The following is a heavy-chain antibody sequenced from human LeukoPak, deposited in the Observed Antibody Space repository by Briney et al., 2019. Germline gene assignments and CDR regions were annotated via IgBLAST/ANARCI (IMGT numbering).Heavy chain of an antibody. J-gene: IGHJ3*02. CDR3: ARGTATTPAGI. CDR2: VSAYNGNT. V-gene: IGHV1-18*01. D-gene: IGHD1-1*01. Sequence: ASVRLSCKASGYTFTSYGMNWVRQAPGQGLEWMGWVSAYNGNTNYAQRLQGRVTMTTDKSTSTAYMELRSLRSDDTAVYYCARGTATTPAGIWGQGTMVTVSS. CDR1: GYTFTSYG.